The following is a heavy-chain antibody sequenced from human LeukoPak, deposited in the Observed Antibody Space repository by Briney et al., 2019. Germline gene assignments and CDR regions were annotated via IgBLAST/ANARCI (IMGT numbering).Heavy chain of an antibody. CDR2: IYYSGST. V-gene: IGHV4-39*07. J-gene: IGHJ4*02. D-gene: IGHD5-18*01. CDR3: ASLGYSYGYFRAYFGY. CDR1: GGSISSSSYY. Sequence: SETLSLTCTVSGGSISSSSYYWGWIRQPPGKGLEWIGSIYYSGSTYYNPSLKSRVTISVDTSKNQFSLKLSSVTAADTAVYYCASLGYSYGYFRAYFGYWGQGTLVTVSS.